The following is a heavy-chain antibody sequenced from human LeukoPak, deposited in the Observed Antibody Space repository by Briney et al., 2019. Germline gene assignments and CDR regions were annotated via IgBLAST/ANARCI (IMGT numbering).Heavy chain of an antibody. CDR2: IKQDGSEK. V-gene: IGHV3-7*01. CDR3: AREIAGDLYSPNYFDY. J-gene: IGHJ4*02. Sequence: PGGSLRLSCAASGFTFSSYWMSWVRQAPGKGLEWVANIKQDGSEKYYVDSVKGRFTISRDNAKNSLYLQMNSLRAEDTAVYYCAREIAGDLYSPNYFDYWGQGTLVTVSS. CDR1: GFTFSSYW. D-gene: IGHD3-10*01.